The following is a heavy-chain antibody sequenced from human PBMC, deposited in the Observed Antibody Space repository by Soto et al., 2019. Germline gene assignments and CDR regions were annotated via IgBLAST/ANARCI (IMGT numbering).Heavy chain of an antibody. Sequence: GGSLRLSCAASGFTVSSKYMSWVRQAPGKVLEWISVIWSAGLIYYADSVRGRFTISRDISKNILYLDMTSLRADDTAVYYCAREAPMDVWGQGXTVTVYS. CDR1: GFTVSSKY. V-gene: IGHV3-53*01. J-gene: IGHJ6*02. CDR2: IWSAGLI. CDR3: AREAPMDV.